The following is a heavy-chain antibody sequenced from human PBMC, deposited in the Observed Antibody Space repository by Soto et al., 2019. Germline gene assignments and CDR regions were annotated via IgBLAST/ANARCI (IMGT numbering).Heavy chain of an antibody. CDR1: GDSVSSPYY. V-gene: IGHV4-4*02. CDR3: ARSAGWYAIHA. Sequence: QVQLQESGPGLVQPSGTLSLTCAVSGDSVSSPYYWCWVRQPPGKGLEWIGEVFHTGTTSYNPSLRSRVTISMDTSIPQFSLDLSSVTAADTAVYYCARSAGWYAIHAWGPGTLVIVSS. J-gene: IGHJ5*02. CDR2: VFHTGTT. D-gene: IGHD6-19*01.